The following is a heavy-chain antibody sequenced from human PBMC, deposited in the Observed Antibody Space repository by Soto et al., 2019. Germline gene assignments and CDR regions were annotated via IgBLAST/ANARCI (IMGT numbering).Heavy chain of an antibody. V-gene: IGHV3-23*01. Sequence: EVQLLESGGGLVQPGGSLRLSCTASGFTFIDYAMSWVRQAPGKRLEWVSLISGGGGTTQYADSVKGRFTISRDNSKNTVHLQMNSLRVEDTAVYFCAKALSHDSPFDYWGQGTLVTVSS. D-gene: IGHD1-1*01. J-gene: IGHJ4*02. CDR1: GFTFIDYA. CDR3: AKALSHDSPFDY. CDR2: ISGGGGTT.